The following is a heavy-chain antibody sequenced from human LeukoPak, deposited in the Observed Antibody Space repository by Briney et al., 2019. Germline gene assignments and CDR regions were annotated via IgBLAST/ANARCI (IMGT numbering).Heavy chain of an antibody. V-gene: IGHV1-2*02. Sequence: ASVKVSCKASGYTFTGYYMHWVRQAPGQGLEWMGWINPNSGGTSYAQKFQGRVTMTRDTSISTAYMELSRLRSDDTAVYYCARGAYSSSSGYYYYYMDVWGKGTTVTVSS. CDR3: ARGAYSSSSGYYYYYMDV. D-gene: IGHD6-6*01. CDR1: GYTFTGYY. J-gene: IGHJ6*03. CDR2: INPNSGGT.